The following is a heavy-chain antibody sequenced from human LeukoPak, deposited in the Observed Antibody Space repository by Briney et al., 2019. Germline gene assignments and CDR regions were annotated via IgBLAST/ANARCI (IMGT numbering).Heavy chain of an antibody. J-gene: IGHJ5*02. D-gene: IGHD6-19*01. CDR3: ASTGYSSGWYNWFDP. V-gene: IGHV1-2*06. Sequence: ASVKVSCKASGYTFTGYYMHWVRQAPGQGLEWMGRVNPNSGGTNYAQKLQGRVTMTRDTSISTAYMELSRLRSDDTAVYYCASTGYSSGWYNWFDPWGQGTLVTVSS. CDR1: GYTFTGYY. CDR2: VNPNSGGT.